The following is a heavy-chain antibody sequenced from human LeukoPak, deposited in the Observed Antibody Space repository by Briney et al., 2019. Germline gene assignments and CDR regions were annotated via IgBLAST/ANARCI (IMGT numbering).Heavy chain of an antibody. J-gene: IGHJ4*02. D-gene: IGHD6-19*01. CDR2: LSGSGGST. CDR3: AKTYSSGWYRWGY. V-gene: IGHV3-23*01. CDR1: GFTFSSYA. Sequence: GGSLRLSCAASGFTFSSYAMSWVRQAPGKGLEWVSALSGSGGSTQYADSVKGRFTISRDNSKNTLYLQMNSPRAEDTAVYYCAKTYSSGWYRWGYWGQGTLVTVSS.